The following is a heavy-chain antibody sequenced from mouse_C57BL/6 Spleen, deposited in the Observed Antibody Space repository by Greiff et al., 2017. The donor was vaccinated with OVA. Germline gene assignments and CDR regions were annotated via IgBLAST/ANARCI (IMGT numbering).Heavy chain of an antibody. D-gene: IGHD1-1*01. CDR3: AREALRSYYCDY. CDR2: IYPGSGST. J-gene: IGHJ2*01. CDR1: GYTFTSYW. Sequence: QVQLKQPGAELVKPGASVKMSCKASGYTFTSYWITWVKQRPGQGLEWIGDIYPGSGSTNYNEKFKSKATLTVDTSSSTAYMQLSSLTSEDSAVYYCAREALRSYYCDYWGQGTTLTVSS. V-gene: IGHV1-55*01.